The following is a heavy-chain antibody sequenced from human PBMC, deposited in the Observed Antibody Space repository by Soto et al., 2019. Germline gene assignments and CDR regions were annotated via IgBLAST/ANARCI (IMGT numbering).Heavy chain of an antibody. V-gene: IGHV4-34*01. J-gene: IGHJ5*02. CDR2: INHSGST. Sequence: SETLSLTCAVYGGSFSGYYWSWIRQPPGKGLEWIGEINHSGSTNYNPSLKSRVTISVDTSKNQFSLKLSSVTAADTAVYYCGRDLKKEIITFLGVVIANCSPPGGGGTLAPVP. CDR3: GRDLKKEIITFLGVVIANCSPP. CDR1: GGSFSGYY. D-gene: IGHD3-3*01.